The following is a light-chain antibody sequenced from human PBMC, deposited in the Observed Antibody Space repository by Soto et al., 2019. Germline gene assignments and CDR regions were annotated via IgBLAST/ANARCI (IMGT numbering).Light chain of an antibody. CDR1: SSNIGAGYD. CDR2: GNS. CDR3: QSYDSSLSVR. Sequence: QSVLTQPPAVSGAPGQRVTISCTGSSSNIGAGYDVHWYQQLPGTAPKLLIYGNSNRPSGVPDRFSGSKSGTSASRAITGFQAEDEADYYCQSYDSSLSVRFGGGTKLTVL. J-gene: IGLJ2*01. V-gene: IGLV1-40*01.